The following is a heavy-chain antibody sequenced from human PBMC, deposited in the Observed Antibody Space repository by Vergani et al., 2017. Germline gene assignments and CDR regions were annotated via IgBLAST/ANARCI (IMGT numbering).Heavy chain of an antibody. J-gene: IGHJ4*02. D-gene: IGHD3-22*01. CDR1: GYSLTELT. Sequence: QVQLVQSGSEVRKPGASVKVSCQVSGYSLTELTIHWVRQAPGKGLEWMGGFDPEHGEVTFAHHIQGRVTMTEDRSTDTAYMELSSLRPEDTALYYCAIVTDYDESSGYYLDYWGQGTLVTVSS. V-gene: IGHV1-24*01. CDR2: FDPEHGEV. CDR3: AIVTDYDESSGYYLDY.